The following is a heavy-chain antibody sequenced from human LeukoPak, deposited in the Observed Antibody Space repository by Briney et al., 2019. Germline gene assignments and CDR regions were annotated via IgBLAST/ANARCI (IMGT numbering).Heavy chain of an antibody. CDR3: ARTESVVRGYYFDY. J-gene: IGHJ4*02. V-gene: IGHV4-59*01. D-gene: IGHD3-10*01. CDR2: IYYSGST. Sequence: PETLSLTCTVPGGSISSYYWSSIRQPPGKGLEWIGYIYYSGSTNYNPSLKSRVTISVDTSKNQSSLKLSSVTAADTAVYYCARTESVVRGYYFDYWGQGTLVTVSS. CDR1: GGSISSYY.